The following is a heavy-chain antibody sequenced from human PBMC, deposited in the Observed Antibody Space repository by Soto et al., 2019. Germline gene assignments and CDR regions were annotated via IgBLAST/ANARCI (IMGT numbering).Heavy chain of an antibody. D-gene: IGHD3-9*01. J-gene: IGHJ4*02. V-gene: IGHV4-59*08. Sequence: SETLSLTCTVSGGPISSYYWSWIRQPPGKGLEWIGYIYYSGSTNYNPSLKGRVTISLDKSKSQFSLKLNSVTAADSAVYFCARLEGLATISYYFDFWGQGALVTVSS. CDR2: IYYSGST. CDR1: GGPISSYY. CDR3: ARLEGLATISYYFDF.